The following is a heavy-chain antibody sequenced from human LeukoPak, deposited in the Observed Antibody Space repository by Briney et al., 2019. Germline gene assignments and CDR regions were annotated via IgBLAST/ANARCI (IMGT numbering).Heavy chain of an antibody. CDR2: IYASGST. CDR3: ARLNSGWPLDY. J-gene: IGHJ4*02. Sequence: SETLSLTCTVSGGFISSYYWNWIRQPAGKGLEWIGRIYASGSTNCNPSLKSRVTMSVDTSKNQFSLKLSSVTAADTAVYYCARLNSGWPLDYWGQGTLVTVSS. CDR1: GGFISSYY. D-gene: IGHD5-12*01. V-gene: IGHV4-4*07.